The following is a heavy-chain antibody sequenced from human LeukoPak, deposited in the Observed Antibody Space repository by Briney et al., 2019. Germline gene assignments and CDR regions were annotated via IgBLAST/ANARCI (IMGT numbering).Heavy chain of an antibody. CDR3: ARDHMVRGVIIGRWFDP. J-gene: IGHJ5*02. CDR2: INTNTGNP. CDR1: GYSFTTFA. D-gene: IGHD3-10*01. V-gene: IGHV7-4-1*02. Sequence: GASVKVSCKASGYSFTTFAMNWVRQAPGQGLEWMGWINTNTGNPTYAQGFTGRFVFSLDTSVSTAYLQISSLKAEDTAMYYCARDHMVRGVIIGRWFDPWGQGTLVTVSS.